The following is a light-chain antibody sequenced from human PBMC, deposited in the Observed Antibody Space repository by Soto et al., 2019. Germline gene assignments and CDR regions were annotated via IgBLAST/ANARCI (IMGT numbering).Light chain of an antibody. CDR1: QSVDTC. CDR2: KAS. V-gene: IGKV1-5*03. Sequence: DIQMTQSPSTLSASVGDRVTITCRASQSVDTCLAWYQQKPGKAPHLLIYKASSLDTGVPSRFSGSGSGTEFTLTISSLQPDDFATYYCQQYYRYPWTFGQGTKVEIK. CDR3: QQYYRYPWT. J-gene: IGKJ1*01.